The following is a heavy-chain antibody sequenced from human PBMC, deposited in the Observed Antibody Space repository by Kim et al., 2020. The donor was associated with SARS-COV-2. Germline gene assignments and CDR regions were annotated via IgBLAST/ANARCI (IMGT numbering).Heavy chain of an antibody. J-gene: IGHJ6*02. D-gene: IGHD4-17*01. V-gene: IGHV3-23*01. CDR3: AKTPPLLRSDYYYGMDV. CDR2: ISGSGGST. Sequence: GGSLRLSCAASGFTFSSYAMSWVRQAPGKGLEWVSAISGSGGSTYYADSVKGRFTISRDNSKNTLYLQMNSLRAEDTAVYYCAKTPPLLRSDYYYGMDVWGQGATVTVSS. CDR1: GFTFSSYA.